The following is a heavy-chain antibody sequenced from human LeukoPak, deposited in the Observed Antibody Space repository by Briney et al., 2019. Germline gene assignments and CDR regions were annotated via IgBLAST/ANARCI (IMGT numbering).Heavy chain of an antibody. J-gene: IGHJ3*02. CDR2: INGDGLST. CDR3: VRIADDGFDI. V-gene: IGHV3-74*01. CDR1: GFTFSNYW. Sequence: GGSLRLSCAASGFTFSNYWLHWVRQVPGKGLVWVSRINGDGLSTSFADSVRGRFTISRDNAKNTLYLQMNSLRADDTAVYFCVRIADDGFDIWGQGTMVTASS. D-gene: IGHD2-15*01.